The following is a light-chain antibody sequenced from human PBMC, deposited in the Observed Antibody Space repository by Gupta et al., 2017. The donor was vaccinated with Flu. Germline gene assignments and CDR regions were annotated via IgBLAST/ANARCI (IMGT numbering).Light chain of an antibody. CDR2: GAS. CDR1: QTISNA. V-gene: IGKV1D-16*01. CDR3: RQYKSYPIT. J-gene: IGKJ5*01. Sequence: DIQLTQSPSSLSASVGDRVIITCRASQTISNALGWYQQKPGKAPKSLIYGASSLQNGVPSRFSGSGSGTDFTLTISSLQPEDIGTYYCRQYKSYPITFGQGTRLEI.